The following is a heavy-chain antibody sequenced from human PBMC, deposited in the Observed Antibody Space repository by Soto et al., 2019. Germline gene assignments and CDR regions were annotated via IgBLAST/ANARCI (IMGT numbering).Heavy chain of an antibody. V-gene: IGHV1-2*04. CDR2: INPNSGGT. CDR1: GYTFTGYY. J-gene: IGHJ1*01. Sequence: ASVKVSCKASGYTFTGYYMHWVRQAPGQGLEWMGWINPNSGGTNYAQKFQGWVTMTRDTSISTVYMELSRLRSDDTAVYYCATDYDYGDFQHWGQGTLVTVSS. CDR3: ATDYDYGDFQH. D-gene: IGHD4-17*01.